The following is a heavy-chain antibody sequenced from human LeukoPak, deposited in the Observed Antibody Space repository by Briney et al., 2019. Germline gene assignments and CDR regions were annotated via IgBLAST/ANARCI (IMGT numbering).Heavy chain of an antibody. Sequence: PGRALRLSCAASGFTFDDYAMHWVRQDPGKGLEWVSGISWYSGSIGYADSVKGRFTISRDNAKSSLYLQMSSLRAEDTAVYYCANPVTDLYSSPGGGYYWGQGTLVTVSS. V-gene: IGHV3-9*01. J-gene: IGHJ4*02. D-gene: IGHD6-13*01. CDR2: ISWYSGSI. CDR1: GFTFDDYA. CDR3: ANPVTDLYSSPGGGYY.